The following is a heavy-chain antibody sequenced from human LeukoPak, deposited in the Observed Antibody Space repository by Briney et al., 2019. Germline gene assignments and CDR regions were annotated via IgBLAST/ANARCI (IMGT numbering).Heavy chain of an antibody. D-gene: IGHD3-10*01. CDR2: ISSSSSTI. CDR1: GFTFSSYS. CDR3: AREGVAVRGALNWFDP. V-gene: IGHV3-48*01. Sequence: GGSLRLSCAASGFTFSSYSMNWVRQAPGKGLEWVSYISSSSSTIYYADSVKGRFTISRDNAKNSLYLQMNSLRAEDTAVYYCAREGVAVRGALNWFDPWSQGTLVTVSS. J-gene: IGHJ5*01.